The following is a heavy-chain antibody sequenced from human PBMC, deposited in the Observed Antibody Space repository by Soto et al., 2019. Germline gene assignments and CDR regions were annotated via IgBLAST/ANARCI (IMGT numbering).Heavy chain of an antibody. CDR2: IIPIFGTA. J-gene: IGHJ6*02. D-gene: IGHD6-13*01. CDR1: GSTFTSNG. V-gene: IGHV1-69*13. CDR3: ARDRLAAADYYYYGMDV. Sequence: ASVKVSCKVSGSTFTSNGIGWVRQAPGQGLEWMGGIIPIFGTANYAQKFQGRVTITADESTSTAYMELSSLRSEDTAVYYCARDRLAAADYYYYGMDVWGQGTTVTVSS.